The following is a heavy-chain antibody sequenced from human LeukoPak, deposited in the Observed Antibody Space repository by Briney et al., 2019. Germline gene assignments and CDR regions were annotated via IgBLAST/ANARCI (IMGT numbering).Heavy chain of an antibody. Sequence: ASVKVSCKASGYTFTGHYMHWVRQAPGQGLEWMGWINPNSGGTKYAQKFQGRVTLTRDTSISTGYMELSRLRCDDTAVYYCARSYDFWSGPPFDPWGQGTLVTVSS. CDR1: GYTFTGHY. J-gene: IGHJ5*02. CDR2: INPNSGGT. D-gene: IGHD3-3*01. V-gene: IGHV1-2*02. CDR3: ARSYDFWSGPPFDP.